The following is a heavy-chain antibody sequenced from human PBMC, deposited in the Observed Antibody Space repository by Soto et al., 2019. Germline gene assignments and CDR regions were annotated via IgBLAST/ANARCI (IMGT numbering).Heavy chain of an antibody. Sequence: SATLSLTCTVTGDSINNISYYWGWIRQPPGKGLEWIGSIYYSGSTYNNPSLKSRVSMSVDTSKNQFSLKLRSVTAADTALYYCARQRTSVVTQAYFDSWGQGSLVTVSS. CDR3: ARQRTSVVTQAYFDS. CDR1: GDSINNISYY. V-gene: IGHV4-39*01. J-gene: IGHJ4*02. D-gene: IGHD2-21*02. CDR2: IYYSGST.